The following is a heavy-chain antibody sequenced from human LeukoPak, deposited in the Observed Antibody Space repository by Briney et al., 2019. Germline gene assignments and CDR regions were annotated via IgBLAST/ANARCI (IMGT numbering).Heavy chain of an antibody. CDR3: AREGHIVVVTARWFDP. CDR1: GYTFTGYY. CDR2: LNPNSGGT. V-gene: IGHV1-2*06. J-gene: IGHJ5*02. D-gene: IGHD2-21*02. Sequence: ASVKVSCKASGYTFTGYYMHWVRQAPGQGLEWMGRLNPNSGGTNYAQKFQGRVTMTRDTSISTAYMELSRLRSDDTAVYYCAREGHIVVVTARWFDPWGQGTLVTVSS.